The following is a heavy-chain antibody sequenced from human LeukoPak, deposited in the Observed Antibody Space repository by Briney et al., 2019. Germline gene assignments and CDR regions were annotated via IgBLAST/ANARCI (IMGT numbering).Heavy chain of an antibody. Sequence: GGSLRLSCAASGFTFSSYEMNWVRQAPGKGLEWVSYISSSGSTIYYADSVKGRFTISRDNAKNSLYLQMNSLRAEDTAVYYCSFLLIFHFQHWGQGTLLTVSS. CDR1: GFTFSSYE. D-gene: IGHD3-9*01. V-gene: IGHV3-48*03. CDR2: ISSSGSTI. CDR3: SFLLIFHFQH. J-gene: IGHJ1*01.